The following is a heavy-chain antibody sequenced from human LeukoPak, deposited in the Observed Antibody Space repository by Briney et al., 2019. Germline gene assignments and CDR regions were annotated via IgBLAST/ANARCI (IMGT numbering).Heavy chain of an antibody. CDR2: IYSGGST. CDR3: ARGLNDGFGSYMDV. V-gene: IGHV3-53*01. D-gene: IGHD1-1*01. CDR1: GFTVSSNY. J-gene: IGHJ6*03. Sequence: PGGSLRLSCAASGFTVSSNYMSWVRQAPGKGLEWVSVIYSGGSTYYVDSVKGRFTISRDNSKNTLYLQMNSLRAEDTAVYYCARGLNDGFGSYMDVWGKGTTVTVSS.